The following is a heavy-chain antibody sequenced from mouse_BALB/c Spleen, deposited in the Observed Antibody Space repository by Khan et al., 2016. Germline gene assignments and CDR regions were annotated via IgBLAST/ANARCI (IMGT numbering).Heavy chain of an antibody. CDR2: VNPYNDYA. D-gene: IGHD1-1*01. Sequence: VQLQQSGAELVRPGASVKISCKAFGYIFTNHHINWVKQRPGQGLDWIGDVNPYNDYATYNQKFKGKATLTVDKSSSTAYIELSSLTSEDSAVYYCARKGFSSYVLLAYWGQGTLVTVSA. CDR3: ARKGFSSYVLLAY. V-gene: IGHV1S45*01. CDR1: GYIFTNHH. J-gene: IGHJ3*01.